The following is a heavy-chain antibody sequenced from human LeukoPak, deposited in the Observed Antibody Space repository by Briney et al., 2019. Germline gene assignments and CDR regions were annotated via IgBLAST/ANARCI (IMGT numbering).Heavy chain of an antibody. V-gene: IGHV3-48*04. CDR3: ARETGWYNGLDI. D-gene: IGHD6-19*01. CDR2: ISTGGSTI. Sequence: GGSLRLSCAASGFNFNNYWMTWVRQAPGKGLEWISYISTGGSTIYYADSVKGRFTISRDNAKNSLYLQMNSLRAEDTAVYYCARETGWYNGLDIWGQGTMVTVSS. CDR1: GFNFNNYW. J-gene: IGHJ3*02.